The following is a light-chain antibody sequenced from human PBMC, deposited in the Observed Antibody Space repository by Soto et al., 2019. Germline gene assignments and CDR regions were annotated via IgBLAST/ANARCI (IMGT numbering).Light chain of an antibody. CDR3: QQYGSSLT. Sequence: EVVLTQSPGTLSLSPGERATLSCRASQSVGISYLAWYQQKPGQAPRLLIYGTSSRATGIPDRFSGSGSGTDFTLTISRLDPEDFAVYYCQQYGSSLTVGGGTKVEIK. V-gene: IGKV3-20*01. CDR2: GTS. CDR1: QSVGISY. J-gene: IGKJ4*01.